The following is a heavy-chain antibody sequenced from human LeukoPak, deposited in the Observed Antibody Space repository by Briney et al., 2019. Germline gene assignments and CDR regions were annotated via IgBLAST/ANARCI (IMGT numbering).Heavy chain of an antibody. J-gene: IGHJ4*02. Sequence: SETLSLTCAVYGGSFSGYYWSWIRQPPGKGLEWIGEINHSGSTNYNPSLKGRVTISVDTSKNQFSLKLSSVTAADTAVYYCARSLYYFDYWGQGTLVTVSS. CDR1: GGSFSGYY. CDR3: ARSLYYFDY. CDR2: INHSGST. V-gene: IGHV4-34*01.